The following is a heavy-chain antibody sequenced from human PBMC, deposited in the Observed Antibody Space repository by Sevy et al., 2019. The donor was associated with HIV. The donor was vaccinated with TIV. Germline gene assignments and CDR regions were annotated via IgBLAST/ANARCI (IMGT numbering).Heavy chain of an antibody. Sequence: GGSLRLSCVASGFTFDDYAMHWVRQVPGKGLEWVSGISWNSGILGYADSVKGRFSISRDDAKNSLYLQMNSLRPEDTALYYCAKDRRHTVTFGAGTFDYWGLGTLVTVSS. D-gene: IGHD3-16*01. V-gene: IGHV3-9*01. CDR3: AKDRRHTVTFGAGTFDY. CDR1: GFTFDDYA. J-gene: IGHJ4*02. CDR2: ISWNSGIL.